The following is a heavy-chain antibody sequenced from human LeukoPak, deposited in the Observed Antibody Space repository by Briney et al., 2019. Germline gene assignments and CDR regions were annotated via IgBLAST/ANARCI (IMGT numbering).Heavy chain of an antibody. CDR1: GYTFTSYD. Sequence: ASVKFSCKASGYTFTSYDINWVRQATGQGLEWMGWMNPNSGNTGYAQKFQGRVTMTRNTPISTAYMELSSLRSEDTAVYYCARGSYNKKNLWGAGAFDIWGQGTMVTVSS. CDR2: MNPNSGNT. D-gene: IGHD1-26*01. CDR3: ARGSYNKKNLWGAGAFDI. V-gene: IGHV1-8*01. J-gene: IGHJ3*02.